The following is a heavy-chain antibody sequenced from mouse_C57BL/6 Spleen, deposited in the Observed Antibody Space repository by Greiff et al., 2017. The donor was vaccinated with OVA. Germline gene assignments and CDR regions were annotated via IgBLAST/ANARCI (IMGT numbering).Heavy chain of an antibody. V-gene: IGHV1-82*01. CDR2: IYPGDGDT. D-gene: IGHD1-1*02. CDR3: ARGGNWYFDV. Sequence: VQLQQSGPELVKPGASVKISCKASGYAFTSSWMNWVKQRPGKGLEWIGRIYPGDGDTNYNGKFKGKATLTADKSSSTASMQLSSLTSGDSAVYCVARGGNWYFDVWGTGTTVTVSS. CDR1: GYAFTSSW. J-gene: IGHJ1*03.